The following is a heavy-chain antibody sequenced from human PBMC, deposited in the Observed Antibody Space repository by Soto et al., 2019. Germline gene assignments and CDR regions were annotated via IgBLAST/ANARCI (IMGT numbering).Heavy chain of an antibody. CDR3: AKDTGAAMVSYYYYGMDV. CDR1: GFTFISYA. J-gene: IGHJ6*02. D-gene: IGHD5-18*01. Sequence: AGGSLRLSCAASGFTFISYAMSWVRQAPGKGLEWVSAISGSGGSTYYADSVKGRFTISRDNSKNTLYLQMNSLRAEDTAVYYCAKDTGAAMVSYYYYGMDVWGQGTTVTVSS. CDR2: ISGSGGST. V-gene: IGHV3-23*01.